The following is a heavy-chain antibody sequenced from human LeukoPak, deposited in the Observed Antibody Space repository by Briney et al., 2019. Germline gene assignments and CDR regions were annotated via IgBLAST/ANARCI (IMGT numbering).Heavy chain of an antibody. D-gene: IGHD3-3*01. Sequence: GGSLRLSRAASGFTFSSYWMTWVRQAPGKGLEWVANIKQDGSEKYYVDSVKGRFTISRDNAKNSLYLQMNSLRAEDTAVYYCARAPTLTSIGYMDVWGKGTTVTVSS. V-gene: IGHV3-7*01. J-gene: IGHJ6*03. CDR1: GFTFSSYW. CDR3: ARAPTLTSIGYMDV. CDR2: IKQDGSEK.